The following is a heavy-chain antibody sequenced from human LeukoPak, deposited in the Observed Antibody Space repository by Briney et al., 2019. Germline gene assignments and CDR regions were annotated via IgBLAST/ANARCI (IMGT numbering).Heavy chain of an antibody. CDR1: GGSISSGDYY. CDR3: ARVSMTTVVTLDY. D-gene: IGHD4-23*01. CDR2: IYYSRST. V-gene: IGHV4-30-4*01. Sequence: PSQTLSLTCTVSGGSISSGDYYWSWIRQPPGKGLEWIGYIYYSRSTYYNPSLKSRVTISVDTSKNQFSLKLSSVTAADTAVYYCARVSMTTVVTLDYWGQGTLVTVSS. J-gene: IGHJ4*02.